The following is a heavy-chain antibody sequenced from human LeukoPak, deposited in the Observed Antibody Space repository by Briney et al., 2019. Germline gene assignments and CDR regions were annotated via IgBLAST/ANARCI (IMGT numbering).Heavy chain of an antibody. CDR1: GFTFSGSA. D-gene: IGHD3-10*02. J-gene: IGHJ6*04. Sequence: GGSLRLSCAASGFTFSGSAVHWVRQASGKGLEWVAATVGIGPDTYHADSVKGRFTTSRDNSKNILYLQMNSLRAEDTAVYYCAELGITMIGGVWGKGTTVTISS. CDR3: AELGITMIGGV. V-gene: IGHV3-23*01. CDR2: TVGIGPDT.